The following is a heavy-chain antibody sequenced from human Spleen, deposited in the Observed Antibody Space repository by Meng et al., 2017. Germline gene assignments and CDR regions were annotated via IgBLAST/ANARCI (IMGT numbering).Heavy chain of an antibody. CDR2: IKNDGSST. D-gene: IGHD5-18*01. Sequence: GESLKISCAASGFTFSTYWMYWVRQAPGKGLVWVSRIKNDGSSTSYADSVKGRFTISRDNAENTLYLQMNSLRAEDTAVYYCAREDTAMVEGFDYWGQGTLVTVSS. CDR3: AREDTAMVEGFDY. CDR1: GFTFSTYW. J-gene: IGHJ4*02. V-gene: IGHV3-74*01.